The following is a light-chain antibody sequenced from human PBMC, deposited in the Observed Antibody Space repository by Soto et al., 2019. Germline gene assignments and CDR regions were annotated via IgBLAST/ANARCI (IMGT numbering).Light chain of an antibody. Sequence: QSVLTQPPSASGTPGQRVTISCSGSSSNIGSNTVNWYQQHPGTAPKLLIYSNNQRPSGVPDRFSGSKSGTSASLAISELQSEDEAHYYCSSYAGSNNFVFGTGTKVTVL. V-gene: IGLV1-44*01. J-gene: IGLJ1*01. CDR2: SNN. CDR3: SSYAGSNNFV. CDR1: SSNIGSNT.